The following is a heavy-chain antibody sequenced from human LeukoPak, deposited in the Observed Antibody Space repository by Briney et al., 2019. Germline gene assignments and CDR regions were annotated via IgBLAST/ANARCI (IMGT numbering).Heavy chain of an antibody. CDR3: ARAGDCYGSGSNYYYYGMDV. V-gene: IGHV3-30*04. CDR1: GFTFSSYA. CDR2: ISYDGSNK. Sequence: PGGSLRLPCAASGFTFSSYAMHWVRQAPGKGLEWVAVISYDGSNKYYADSVKGRFTISRDNSKNTLYLQMNSLRAEDTAVYYCARAGDCYGSGSNYYYYGMDVWGKGTTVTVSS. J-gene: IGHJ6*04. D-gene: IGHD3-10*01.